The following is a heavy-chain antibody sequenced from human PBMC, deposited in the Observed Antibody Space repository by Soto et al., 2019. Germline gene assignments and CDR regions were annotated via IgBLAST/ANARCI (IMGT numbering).Heavy chain of an antibody. CDR2: VYYTGST. V-gene: IGHV4-59*01. CDR3: ARSGAVPDAHIDY. CDR1: GGSISGSY. J-gene: IGHJ4*02. Sequence: QVQLQESGPGLVKPSETLSLTCSVSGGSISGSYWSWIRQSPGKGLEWLGYVYYTGSTNYSPSLRSRVSISVDTSKNEFSLRLSSVTAADTAVYFCARSGAVPDAHIDYWGQGTQVTVSS. D-gene: IGHD3-3*01.